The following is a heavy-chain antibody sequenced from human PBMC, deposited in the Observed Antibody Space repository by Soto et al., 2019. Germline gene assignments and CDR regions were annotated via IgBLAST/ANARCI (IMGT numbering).Heavy chain of an antibody. V-gene: IGHV3-7*03. CDR1: GFTFSSYG. D-gene: IGHD2-2*02. CDR3: ARDQIGYCSSTSCYTGPDY. Sequence: WGSLTLSCAASGFTFSSYGMSWVRQAPGKGLEWVANIKQDGSEKYYVDSVKGRFTISRDNAKNSLYLQMNSLRAEDTAVYYCARDQIGYCSSTSCYTGPDYWGQGPLVTVSS. CDR2: IKQDGSEK. J-gene: IGHJ4*02.